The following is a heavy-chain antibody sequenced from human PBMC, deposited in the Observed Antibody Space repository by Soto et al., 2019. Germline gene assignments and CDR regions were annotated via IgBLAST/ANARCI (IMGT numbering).Heavy chain of an antibody. CDR2: INAGNGNT. V-gene: IGHV1-3*05. CDR1: GYTFTRYA. Sequence: QVQLVQSGAEEKKPGGSVKISCKAPGYTFTRYAMNWVRQAPGQRLEWMGRINAGNGNTEYSQKFQGRVTITKDTSASPIYMALSSLTYEHTAVYYCAREPRYFGMDVWGQGTTVTASS. CDR3: AREPRYFGMDV. J-gene: IGHJ6*02.